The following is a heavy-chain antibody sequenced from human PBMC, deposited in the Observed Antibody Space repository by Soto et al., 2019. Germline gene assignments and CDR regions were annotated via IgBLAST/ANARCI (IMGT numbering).Heavy chain of an antibody. D-gene: IGHD3-9*01. CDR1: GGSISSYY. V-gene: IGHV4-59*01. Sequence: SETLSLTCTVSGGSISSYYWSWIRQPPGKGLESIGYIYYSGSTNYNPSLKSRVTISVDTSKNQFSLKLSSVTAADTAVYYCARETTTYYDILTGYAYFDYWGQGTLVTVSS. J-gene: IGHJ4*02. CDR2: IYYSGST. CDR3: ARETTTYYDILTGYAYFDY.